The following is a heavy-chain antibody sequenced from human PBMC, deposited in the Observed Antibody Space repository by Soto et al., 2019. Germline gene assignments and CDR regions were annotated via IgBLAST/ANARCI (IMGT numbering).Heavy chain of an antibody. V-gene: IGHV4-4*02. CDR3: ASDRPFPYGAFDI. D-gene: IGHD4-17*01. Sequence: QVQLQESGPGLVKPSGTLSLTCAVSGGSISSSNWWSWVRQPPGKGLEWIGEIYHSGSTNYNPSLKSRVTLSVDTSKNQFSRKLSSVTAADTAVYYCASDRPFPYGAFDIWGQGTMVTVSS. CDR1: GGSISSSNW. J-gene: IGHJ3*02. CDR2: IYHSGST.